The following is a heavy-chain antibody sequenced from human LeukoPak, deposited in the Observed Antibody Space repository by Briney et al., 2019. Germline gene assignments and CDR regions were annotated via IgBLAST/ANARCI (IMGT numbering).Heavy chain of an antibody. J-gene: IGHJ3*02. V-gene: IGHV4-59*01. CDR2: IYYIGST. Sequence: SETLSLTCTVSGGSISIYYWSWIRQPPGKGLEWIGYIYYIGSTKYNPSLKSRVTISVDTSKNQFSLKLSSVTAADTAVYYCARVGTPAARDAFDIWGQGTMVTVSS. CDR3: ARVGTPAARDAFDI. D-gene: IGHD6-25*01. CDR1: GGSISIYY.